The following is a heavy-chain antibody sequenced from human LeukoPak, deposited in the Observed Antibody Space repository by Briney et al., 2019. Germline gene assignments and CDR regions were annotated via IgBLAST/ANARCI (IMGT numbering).Heavy chain of an antibody. J-gene: IGHJ5*02. D-gene: IGHD3-22*01. CDR1: GFTFSSYE. CDR3: ARKTYYYDSSGSGPNWFDP. Sequence: EGSLRLSCAASGFTFSSYEMNWVRQAPGKGLEWVSYISSSGSTIYYADSVKGRFTISRDNAKNSLYLQMNSLRAEDTAVYYCARKTYYYDSSGSGPNWFDPWGQGTLVTVSS. V-gene: IGHV3-48*03. CDR2: ISSSGSTI.